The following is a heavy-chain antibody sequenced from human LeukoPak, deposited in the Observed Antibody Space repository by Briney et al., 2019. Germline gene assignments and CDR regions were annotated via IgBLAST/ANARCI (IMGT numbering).Heavy chain of an antibody. CDR2: IKQDGSEK. CDR3: ARESGPRAADY. V-gene: IGHV3-7*01. J-gene: IGHJ4*02. CDR1: GFTFSSYW. Sequence: GGSLRLSCAASGFTFSSYWMSWVRQAPGKGLEWVANIKQDGSEKYYVDSVKGRFTISRDNAKNSLYLQMNGLGAEDTAVYYCARESGPRAADYWGQGALVTLSS. D-gene: IGHD1-14*01.